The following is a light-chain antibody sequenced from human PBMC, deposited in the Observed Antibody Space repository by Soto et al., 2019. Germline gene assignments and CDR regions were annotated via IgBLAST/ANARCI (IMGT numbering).Light chain of an antibody. CDR2: EVS. CDR3: SSYTSSNTLEV. Sequence: QSARIQTASVSGSPGQSITISCTGTSRDVGGSNYVSWYQHHTHRAPKLLIYEVSYRPSGVSSRFSGSKSGNTASLTISGLQAEDDADYYCSSYTSSNTLEVFGVGTKLTVL. V-gene: IGLV2-14*01. J-gene: IGLJ2*01. CDR1: SRDVGGSNY.